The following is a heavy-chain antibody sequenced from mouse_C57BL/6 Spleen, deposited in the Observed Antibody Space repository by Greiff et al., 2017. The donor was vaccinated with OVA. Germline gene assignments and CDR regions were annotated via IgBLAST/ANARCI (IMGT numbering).Heavy chain of an antibody. CDR2: IDPSDSYP. CDR3: ARSDYRGYFDY. CDR1: GYTFTSYW. Sequence: QVQLQQPGAELVKPGASVKLSCKASGYTFTSYWMQWVKQRPGQGLEWIGEIDPSDSYPNYNQKFKGKATLTVDTSSSTAYMQLSSLTSEDSAVYYCARSDYRGYFDYWGQGTTLTVSS. J-gene: IGHJ2*01. V-gene: IGHV1-50*01. D-gene: IGHD1-1*02.